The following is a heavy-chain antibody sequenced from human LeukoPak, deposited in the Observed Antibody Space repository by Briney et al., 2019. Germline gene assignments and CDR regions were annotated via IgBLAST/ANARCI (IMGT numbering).Heavy chain of an antibody. V-gene: IGHV3-30-3*01. Sequence: GGSLRLSCAASGFTFSSYAMHWVRQAPGKGLEWVAVISYDGSNKYYADSVKGRFTISRDNSKNTPYLQMNSLRAEDTAVYYCARGRIAAAPDYWGQGTLVTVSS. CDR2: ISYDGSNK. J-gene: IGHJ4*02. CDR3: ARGRIAAAPDY. D-gene: IGHD6-13*01. CDR1: GFTFSSYA.